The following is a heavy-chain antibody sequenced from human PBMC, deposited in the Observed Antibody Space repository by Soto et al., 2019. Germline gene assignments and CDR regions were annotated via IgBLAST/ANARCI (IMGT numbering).Heavy chain of an antibody. J-gene: IGHJ4*01. V-gene: IGHV3-7*03. CDR3: TRGPF. Sequence: GGALGLYCAASGFTFTTSWMSWVRHSPVKGLEWVAYIKPDGRDKSYVDSVKGRFIIFRDNAKNSLYLEMNSLGDEDPAVHYYTRGPFWGHGTLVTVS. CDR1: GFTFTTSW. CDR2: IKPDGRDK.